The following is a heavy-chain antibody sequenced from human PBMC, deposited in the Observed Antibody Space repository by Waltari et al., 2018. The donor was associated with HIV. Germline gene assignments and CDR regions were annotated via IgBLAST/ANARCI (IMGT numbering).Heavy chain of an antibody. CDR3: ARGQDYDFWSGYYYDY. J-gene: IGHJ4*02. CDR2: INHSGST. D-gene: IGHD3-3*01. CDR1: GGSISGYY. V-gene: IGHV4-34*01. Sequence: EQLQQRRAGQLKHSKNLSLTSAVYGGSISGYYWSWIRQPPGKGLELIGEINHSGSTNYNPSLKSRVTISVDTSKNQFSLKLSSVTAADTAVYYCARGQDYDFWSGYYYDYWGQGTLVTVSS.